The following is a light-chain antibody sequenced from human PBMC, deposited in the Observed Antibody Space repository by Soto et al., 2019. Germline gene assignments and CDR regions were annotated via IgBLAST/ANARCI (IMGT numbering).Light chain of an antibody. CDR2: GAS. CDR3: QQYGSSPT. CDR1: QSVSSSY. J-gene: IGKJ1*01. Sequence: EIVLTQSPGTLSLSPGERGTLSCRASQSVSSSYLAWYQQKPGQAPRLLIYGASSRATGIPDRFSGSGSGKDFLLTISRLEPEDFAVYYCQQYGSSPTFGQGTKVEIK. V-gene: IGKV3-20*01.